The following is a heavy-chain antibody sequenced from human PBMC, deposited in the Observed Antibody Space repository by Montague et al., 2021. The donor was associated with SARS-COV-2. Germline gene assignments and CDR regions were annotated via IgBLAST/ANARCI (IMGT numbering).Heavy chain of an antibody. J-gene: IGHJ2*01. V-gene: IGHV4-31*03. CDR1: GGSISSGGYY. CDR2: IYYSGXT. D-gene: IGHD2-21*02. CDR3: ARVHIVVVTAMRYFDL. Sequence: TLSLTCTVSGGSISSGGYYWSWIRQHPGKGLEWIGYIYYSGXTXYXXXXKXRVTISVDTSKNQFSLKLSSVTAADTAAYYCARVHIVVVTAMRYFDLWGRGTLVTVSS.